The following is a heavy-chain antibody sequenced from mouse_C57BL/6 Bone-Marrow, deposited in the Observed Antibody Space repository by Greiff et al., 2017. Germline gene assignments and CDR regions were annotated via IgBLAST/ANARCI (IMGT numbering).Heavy chain of an antibody. V-gene: IGHV1-64*01. J-gene: IGHJ4*01. CDR2: IHPTSGST. CDR3: AVGDYGDSMDY. Sequence: QVQLQQPGAELVKPGASVKLSCKASGYTFTSYWMHWVKQRPGQGLEWIGMIHPTSGSTNYNEKFKSKATLTVDQSSSTAYMQLSSLTSEDSAVXYCAVGDYGDSMDYWGKGTSVTVSS. D-gene: IGHD1-2*01. CDR1: GYTFTSYW.